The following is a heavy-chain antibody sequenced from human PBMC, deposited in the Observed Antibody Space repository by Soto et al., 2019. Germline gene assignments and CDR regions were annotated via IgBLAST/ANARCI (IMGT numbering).Heavy chain of an antibody. J-gene: IGHJ4*02. CDR2: ISGSGGRT. V-gene: IGHV3-23*01. CDR1: GLIFSSYA. Sequence: EVQLLESGGGLVQPGGSLRLSCAASGLIFSSYAMSWVRQAPGKGLEWVSSISGSGGRTYYADSVKGRFTIARDNSKNTQYRQTNSLTAEDTAVYYGAEAWSQSAYDSGVFDYWGQGTLVTVSS. CDR3: AEAWSQSAYDSGVFDY. D-gene: IGHD5-12*01.